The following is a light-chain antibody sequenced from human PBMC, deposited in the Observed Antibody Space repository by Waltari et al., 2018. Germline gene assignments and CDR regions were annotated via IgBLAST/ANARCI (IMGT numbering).Light chain of an antibody. V-gene: IGKV3-11*01. CDR2: GAS. CDR1: QSVRY. Sequence: EIVLTQSPATLSLSQGERATLSCRASQSVRYLAWYQQKPGQAPRLLIYGASNRATGIPARFSGSGSGTDFTLTISSLEPEDFAVYYCQQRSNWPITFGQGTRLEIK. CDR3: QQRSNWPIT. J-gene: IGKJ5*01.